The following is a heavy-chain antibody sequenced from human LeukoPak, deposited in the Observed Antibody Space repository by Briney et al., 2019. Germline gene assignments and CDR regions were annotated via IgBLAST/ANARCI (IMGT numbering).Heavy chain of an antibody. Sequence: ASVKVSCKASGGTFSSYAMHWVRQAPGQRLEWMGWINAGNGNTKYSQKFQGRVIITRDTSASTAYMELSSLRSEDTAVYYCARGWYGGSYYVPFDYWGQGTLVTVSS. CDR1: GGTFSSYA. CDR3: ARGWYGGSYYVPFDY. D-gene: IGHD1-26*01. CDR2: INAGNGNT. V-gene: IGHV1-3*01. J-gene: IGHJ4*02.